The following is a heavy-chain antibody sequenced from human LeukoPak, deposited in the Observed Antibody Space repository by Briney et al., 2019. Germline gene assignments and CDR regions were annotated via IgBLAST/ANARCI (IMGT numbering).Heavy chain of an antibody. CDR2: IYYRGDT. Sequence: SETLSLTCTVSGGSMTNYYWSWIRQSPGKGLEWIGHIYYRGDTKYNPSLKSRVTVAVVTSKQQFSLRLSSVSAADTAVYYCARLSGPSGGPVSFFGLDVWGQGTTVIVSS. CDR1: GGSMTNYY. CDR3: ARLSGPSGGPVSFFGLDV. D-gene: IGHD6-19*01. J-gene: IGHJ6*02. V-gene: IGHV4-59*08.